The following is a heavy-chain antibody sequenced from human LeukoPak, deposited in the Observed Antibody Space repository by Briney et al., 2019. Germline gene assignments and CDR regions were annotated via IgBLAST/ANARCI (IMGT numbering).Heavy chain of an antibody. Sequence: SGGSLRLSCAASGFTFSSYGMHWVRQAPGKGLEWVAFIRLDGSNKYYADSVRGRFTISRDNSKNTLYLQVNSLRAEDTALYYCAKPHFDYWGQGTLVTVSS. CDR1: GFTFSSYG. CDR3: AKPHFDY. CDR2: IRLDGSNK. J-gene: IGHJ4*02. V-gene: IGHV3-30*02.